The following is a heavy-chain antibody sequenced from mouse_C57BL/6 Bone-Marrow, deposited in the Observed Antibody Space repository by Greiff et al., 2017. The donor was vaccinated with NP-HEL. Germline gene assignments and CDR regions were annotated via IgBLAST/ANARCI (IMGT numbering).Heavy chain of an antibody. CDR1: GYTFTSYW. D-gene: IGHD1-1*01. J-gene: IGHJ3*01. Sequence: DVKLVESGTVLARPGASVKMSCKTSGYTFTSYWMHWVKQRPGQGLEWIGAIYPGNSDTSYNQKFKGKAKLTAVTSASTAYMELSSLTNEDSAVYYCTRSFITTVVAGGSFAYWGQGTLVTVSA. CDR2: IYPGNSDT. V-gene: IGHV1-5*01. CDR3: TRSFITTVVAGGSFAY.